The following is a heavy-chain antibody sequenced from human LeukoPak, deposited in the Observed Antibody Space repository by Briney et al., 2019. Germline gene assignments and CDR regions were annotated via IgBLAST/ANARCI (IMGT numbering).Heavy chain of an antibody. CDR3: ARVGLSRGLDY. J-gene: IGHJ4*02. D-gene: IGHD1-26*01. Sequence: PSETLSLTCTVSGGSISSFYWNWIRQPPGKGLEWIGYIYTSGSTNYNPSLKSRLTISVDTSKNQFSLTLSSVTAADTAVYYCARVGLSRGLDYWGQGTLVTVSS. CDR2: IYTSGST. CDR1: GGSISSFY. V-gene: IGHV4-4*09.